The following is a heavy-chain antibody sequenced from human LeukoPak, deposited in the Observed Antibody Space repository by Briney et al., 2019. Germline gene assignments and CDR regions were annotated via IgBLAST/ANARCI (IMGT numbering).Heavy chain of an antibody. CDR1: GGSFSGYY. V-gene: IGHV4-34*01. CDR3: ARGPGSYLED. D-gene: IGHD3-10*01. Sequence: SETLSLTCAVYGGSFSGYYWSWIRQPPGKGLEWIGEINHSGSTNYNPSLKSRVAISVDTSKNQFSLKLSSVTAADTAVYYCARGPGSYLEDWGQGTLVTVSS. CDR2: INHSGST. J-gene: IGHJ4*02.